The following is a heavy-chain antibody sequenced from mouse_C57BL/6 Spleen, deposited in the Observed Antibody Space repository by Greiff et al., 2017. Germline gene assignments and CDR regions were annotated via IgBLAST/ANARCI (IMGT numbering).Heavy chain of an antibody. J-gene: IGHJ2*01. V-gene: IGHV1-80*01. D-gene: IGHD1-1*01. CDR2: IYPGDGDT. CDR1: GYAFRSYW. Sequence: QVQLQQSGAELVKPGASVKISCKASGYAFRSYWMNWVKQRPGKGLEWIGQIYPGDGDTNYNGKVKGKATLTADKSSSTAYMQLSSLTSEDSAVYFCARLEGDYGSSYDYFDYWGQGTTLTVSS. CDR3: ARLEGDYGSSYDYFDY.